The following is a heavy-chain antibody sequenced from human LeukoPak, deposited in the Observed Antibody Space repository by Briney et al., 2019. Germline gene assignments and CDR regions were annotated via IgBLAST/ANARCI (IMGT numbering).Heavy chain of an antibody. V-gene: IGHV4-59*11. D-gene: IGHD6-13*01. J-gene: IGHJ4*01. CDR1: GDSMSNHF. Sequence: SETLSLTCTVSGDSMSNHFSSWIRQPPGKGLEWIGYIYGSETTNYNPSLKSRVTMSVDTSENQFSLKLSSVTAADTALYYCASRPGGSTWYGVFDYWSRGTLVTVSS. CDR2: IYGSETT. CDR3: ASRPGGSTWYGVFDY.